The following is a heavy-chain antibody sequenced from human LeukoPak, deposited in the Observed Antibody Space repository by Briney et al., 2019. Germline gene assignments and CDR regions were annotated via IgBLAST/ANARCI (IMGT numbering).Heavy chain of an antibody. V-gene: IGHV3-30-3*01. J-gene: IGHJ4*02. Sequence: QPGRSLRLSCAASGFTFSTYAMPWVRQAPGKGPEWVAVISNDGSKQYYADSVQGRFTISRDNSKNTLFLQMNSLRAEDTAVFYCARTSDCASVNCYRAFDYWGQGTLVTVSS. D-gene: IGHD2-2*02. CDR3: ARTSDCASVNCYRAFDY. CDR1: GFTFSTYA. CDR2: ISNDGSKQ.